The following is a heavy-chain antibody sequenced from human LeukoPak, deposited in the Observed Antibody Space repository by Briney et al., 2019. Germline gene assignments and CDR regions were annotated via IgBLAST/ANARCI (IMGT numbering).Heavy chain of an antibody. CDR1: GYSIGSGFY. J-gene: IGHJ4*02. V-gene: IGHV4-38-2*01. CDR2: IYHSGST. Sequence: KPSETLSLTCAASGYSIGSGFYWGWVRQPPGKGLEWIGSIYHSGSTYCNPSLKSRVTISIDTSKNQFSLKLTSVTAADTAVYYCARCISGYWNRPFDYWGQGTLVTVSS. D-gene: IGHD2-2*03. CDR3: ARCISGYWNRPFDY.